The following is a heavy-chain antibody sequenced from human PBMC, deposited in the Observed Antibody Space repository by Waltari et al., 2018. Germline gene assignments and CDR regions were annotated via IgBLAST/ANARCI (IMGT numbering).Heavy chain of an antibody. CDR3: ARLPIPSYYYGMDV. Sequence: QVQLQESGPGLVKPSETLSLTCTVSGASINNYYWSWIPQPPGKGLDYIGYVSSSGGTNSNPSLKSRVTISLDTSKNQFSLKLSSVTAADTAVYYCARLPIPSYYYGMDVWGQGTTVTVSS. J-gene: IGHJ6*02. CDR2: VSSSGGT. V-gene: IGHV4-4*09. CDR1: GASINNYY. D-gene: IGHD2-21*01.